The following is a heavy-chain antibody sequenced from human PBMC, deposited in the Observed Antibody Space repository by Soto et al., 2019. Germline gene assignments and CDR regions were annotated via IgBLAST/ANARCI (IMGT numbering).Heavy chain of an antibody. Sequence: GGSLRLSCAASGFTFSSYDMHWVRQATGKGLEWVSAIGTAGDTYYPGSVKGRFTISRENAKNSLYLQMNSLRAGDTAVYYCARESPHCSSTSCPFDYWGQGTLVNVSS. CDR2: IGTAGDT. V-gene: IGHV3-13*01. D-gene: IGHD2-2*01. CDR3: ARESPHCSSTSCPFDY. J-gene: IGHJ4*02. CDR1: GFTFSSYD.